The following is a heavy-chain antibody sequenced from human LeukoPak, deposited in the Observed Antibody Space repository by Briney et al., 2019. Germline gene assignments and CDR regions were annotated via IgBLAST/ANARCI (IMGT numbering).Heavy chain of an antibody. D-gene: IGHD5-24*01. CDR3: ASMGWLQSLSFDY. V-gene: IGHV3-53*01. Sequence: GGSLRLSCAASGFTVSSNYMSWVRQAPGKGLEWVSVIYSGGSTYYADSVKGRFTISRDNSKNTLYLQMNSLRAEDTAVYNCASMGWLQSLSFDYWGQGTLVTVSS. CDR1: GFTVSSNY. CDR2: IYSGGST. J-gene: IGHJ4*02.